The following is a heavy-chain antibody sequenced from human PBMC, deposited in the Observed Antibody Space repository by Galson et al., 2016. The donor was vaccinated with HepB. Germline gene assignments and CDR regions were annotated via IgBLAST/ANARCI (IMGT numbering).Heavy chain of an antibody. Sequence: LTCSVSGGPITSARFSWIWVRQHPEKGLEWIGYIYNNGNTYYSPPLKSRLTLSVDTSKNQVSLDLKSVTAADTAVYFCASLSLNYGSGQCLDVWGRGTTVTVS. CDR3: ASLSLNYGSGQCLDV. CDR2: IYNNGNT. V-gene: IGHV4-31*03. D-gene: IGHD3-10*01. J-gene: IGHJ6*02. CDR1: GGPITSARFS.